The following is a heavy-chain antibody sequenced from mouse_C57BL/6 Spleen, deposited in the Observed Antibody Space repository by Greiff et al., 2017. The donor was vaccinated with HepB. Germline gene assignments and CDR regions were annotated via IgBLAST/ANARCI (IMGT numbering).Heavy chain of an antibody. Sequence: EVKLMESGGGLVQPKGSLKLSCAASGFSFNTYAMNWVRQAPGKGLEWVARIRSKSNNYATYYADSVKDRFTISRDDSESMLYLQMNNLKTEDTAMYYCVRHGDYYGSFSFAYWGQGTLVTVSA. CDR2: IRSKSNNYAT. CDR3: VRHGDYYGSFSFAY. J-gene: IGHJ3*01. D-gene: IGHD1-1*01. V-gene: IGHV10-1*01. CDR1: GFSFNTYA.